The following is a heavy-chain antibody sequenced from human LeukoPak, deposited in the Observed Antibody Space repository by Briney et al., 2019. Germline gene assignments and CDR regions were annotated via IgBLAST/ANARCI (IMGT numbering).Heavy chain of an antibody. CDR2: IWFDGSTK. D-gene: IGHD5-24*01. V-gene: IGHV3-33*01. Sequence: GGSLRLSCAASGFTFSSYGMHWVRQAPGKGLEWVAVIWFDGSTKYHADSVKGRFTISRDNPKNTLYLQMSSLRAEDTAVYYCARSISRDGYNNFDYWGQGTLVTVSS. CDR3: ARSISRDGYNNFDY. CDR1: GFTFSSYG. J-gene: IGHJ4*02.